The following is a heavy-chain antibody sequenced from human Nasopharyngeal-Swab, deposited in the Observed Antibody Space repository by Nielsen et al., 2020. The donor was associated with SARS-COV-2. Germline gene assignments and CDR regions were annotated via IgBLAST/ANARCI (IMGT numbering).Heavy chain of an antibody. V-gene: IGHV3-73*01. CDR3: TRLGRSNAGYYYMDV. D-gene: IGHD3-22*01. CDR1: GFTFSGSV. Sequence: GESLKISCAASGFTFSGSVMHWVHQASGKGLEWVGRIRSKANSYATAYAASVKGRFTISRDDSKNTAFLQMKSLKTEDTAVYYCTRLGRSNAGYYYMDVWGKGTTVTVSS. J-gene: IGHJ6*03. CDR2: IRSKANSYAT.